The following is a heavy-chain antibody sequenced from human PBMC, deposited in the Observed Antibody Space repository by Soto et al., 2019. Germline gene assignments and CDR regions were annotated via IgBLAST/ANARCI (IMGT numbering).Heavy chain of an antibody. Sequence: SETLSLTCAVYGGSFSHYFWSWVRQPSGKGLEWIGEINHSGSTNYNPSLKSRVAISIDTSKNQFSLRLSSVTAADTAMYYCARIVSSGSYFPFDYWGQGTVVTVSS. CDR3: ARIVSSGSYFPFDY. J-gene: IGHJ4*02. V-gene: IGHV4-34*01. D-gene: IGHD3-10*01. CDR1: GGSFSHYF. CDR2: INHSGST.